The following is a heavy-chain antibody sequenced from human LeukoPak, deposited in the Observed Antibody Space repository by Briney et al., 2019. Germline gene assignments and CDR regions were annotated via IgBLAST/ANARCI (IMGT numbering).Heavy chain of an antibody. Sequence: SQTLSLTCVVSGDSISSGAYCWSWLRQRPGKGGEWIGFIFHCGSTFYTPSLNSRVTISVDNSKHQFSLRLSSVTAADTAVYYCARELWFANAPGSWLDPWGQGTLVTVSS. CDR1: GDSISSGAYC. J-gene: IGHJ5*02. V-gene: IGHV4-30-2*01. CDR3: ARELWFANAPGSWLDP. D-gene: IGHD3-10*01. CDR2: IFHCGST.